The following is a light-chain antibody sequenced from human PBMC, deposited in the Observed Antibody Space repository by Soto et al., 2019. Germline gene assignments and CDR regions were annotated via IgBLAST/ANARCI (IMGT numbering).Light chain of an antibody. Sequence: DIQMTQSPSTLSASVGDRVTITCRASPSIGYSLAWYQQKPGKAPYLLISDVSSLERGVPSRFSGSGSGTEFTLTISSMQPDDFATFYCQQYNGYSRTFGQGTKVE. J-gene: IGKJ1*01. CDR2: DVS. CDR1: PSIGYS. CDR3: QQYNGYSRT. V-gene: IGKV1-5*01.